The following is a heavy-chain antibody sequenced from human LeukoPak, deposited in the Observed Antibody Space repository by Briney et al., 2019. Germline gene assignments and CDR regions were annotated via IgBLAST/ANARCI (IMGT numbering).Heavy chain of an antibody. CDR1: GFTFSSYS. D-gene: IGHD3-22*01. CDR2: ISSSSSYI. J-gene: IGHJ5*02. Sequence: GGSLRLSCAASGFTFSSYSMNWVRQAPGKGLEWVSSISSSSSYIYYADSVKGRFTISRDNAKNSLYLQMNSLRAEDTAVYYCARAGSSGYVRNWFDPWGQGTLVTVSS. V-gene: IGHV3-21*01. CDR3: ARAGSSGYVRNWFDP.